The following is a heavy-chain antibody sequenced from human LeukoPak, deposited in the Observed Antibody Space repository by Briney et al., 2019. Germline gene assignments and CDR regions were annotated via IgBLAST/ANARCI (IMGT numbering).Heavy chain of an antibody. D-gene: IGHD3-9*01. V-gene: IGHV4-39*01. CDR3: ARLPERSDLLLSYANSFDW. CDR1: GGSISSTNYY. CDR2: IYYSGST. J-gene: IGHJ4*02. Sequence: PSETLSLTCTVSGGSISSTNYYWAWIRQPPGKGLEWIGNIYYSGSTYYNASLNSRITMSIDTSKNRFSLRLSSVTAADTAVFFCARLPERSDLLLSYANSFDWWGQGTLVTVSS.